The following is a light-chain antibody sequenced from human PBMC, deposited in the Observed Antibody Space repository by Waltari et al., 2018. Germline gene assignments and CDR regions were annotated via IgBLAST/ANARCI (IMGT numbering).Light chain of an antibody. J-gene: IGLJ2*01. CDR2: ITD. Sequence: QSVLTQPPSASGTPGQRVSISCSGSRSNIGSNTVNWYQPLPGTAPKLLIFITDLRPSGVPDRFSGSKSGTSASLAISGLQSEDEAEYHCAVWDDSLNGPLFGGGTKLTVL. V-gene: IGLV1-44*01. CDR1: RSNIGSNT. CDR3: AVWDDSLNGPL.